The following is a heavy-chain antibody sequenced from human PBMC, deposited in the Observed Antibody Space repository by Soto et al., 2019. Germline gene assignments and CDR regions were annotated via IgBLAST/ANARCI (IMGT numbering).Heavy chain of an antibody. CDR3: ARSIAVAGLDY. CDR1: GFSFSSYS. Sequence: ESGGGVVQPGGSLRLSCVASGFSFSSYSFHWIRQAPGKGLKWVSLISYDGIRKNYEDSVKGRFTISRDSSKNTVYLQMNSLRSDDTAVYYCARSIAVAGLDYWGQGTLVTVSS. V-gene: IGHV3-30-3*01. J-gene: IGHJ4*02. CDR2: ISYDGIRK. D-gene: IGHD6-19*01.